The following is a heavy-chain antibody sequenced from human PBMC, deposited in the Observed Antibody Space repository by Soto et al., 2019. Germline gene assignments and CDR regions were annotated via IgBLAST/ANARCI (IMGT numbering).Heavy chain of an antibody. CDR1: GGSISSGDYY. CDR2: IYYSGST. J-gene: IGHJ5*02. Sequence: ASETLCLTCTVSGGSISSGDYYWSWIRQPPGKGLEWIGYIYYSGSTYYNPSLKSRVTISVDTSKNQFSLKLSSVTAADTAVYYCAREAPPTTVTTSTWGQGTLVTVSS. D-gene: IGHD4-17*01. V-gene: IGHV4-30-4*01. CDR3: AREAPPTTVTTST.